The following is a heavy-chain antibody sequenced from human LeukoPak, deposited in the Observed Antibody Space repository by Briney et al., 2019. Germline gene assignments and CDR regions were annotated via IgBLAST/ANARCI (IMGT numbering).Heavy chain of an antibody. V-gene: IGHV3-7*05. CDR1: GFTFSMYW. CDR3: ARIGYRSSTFDY. CDR2: IKEDGSEK. Sequence: GESLRLSCAASGFTFSMYWMSWVRQAPGKGLEWVANIKEDGSEKYYVDSVKGRFTVPRDNTKNSLYLQMNSLRVEDTAVYYCARIGYRSSTFDYWGQGTPVTVSS. J-gene: IGHJ4*02. D-gene: IGHD6-6*01.